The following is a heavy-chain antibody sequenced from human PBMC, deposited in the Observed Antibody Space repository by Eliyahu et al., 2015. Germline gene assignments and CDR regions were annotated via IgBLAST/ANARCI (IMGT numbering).Heavy chain of an antibody. CDR2: IYAGDSDT. D-gene: IGHD3-22*01. CDR3: ARVEATNSSGYWFDH. CDR1: AYTXSDFW. J-gene: IGHJ5*02. V-gene: IGHV5-51*06. Sequence: EVQLVQSGAEVKKPGEXXRISCXGXAYTXSDFWVAWGRQMPGKGLXWMGIIYAGDSDTAYSPSFQGQVTISVDKSINTAYLEWRSLKASDTAMYYCARVEATNSSGYWFDHWGRGTLVTVSS.